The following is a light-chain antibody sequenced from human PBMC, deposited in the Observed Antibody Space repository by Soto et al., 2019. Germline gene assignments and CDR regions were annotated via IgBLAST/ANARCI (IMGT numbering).Light chain of an antibody. Sequence: QSVLTQPASVSGSPGQSITISCSGTTTDVGGYNYVSWYQHHPGKAPQLIIYEVTKRPSGVSDRFSGSRSGYTASLTISGLQAEDEADSYCSSYASSRNFVFGTGTKVTVL. V-gene: IGLV2-14*01. J-gene: IGLJ1*01. CDR1: TTDVGGYNY. CDR3: SSYASSRNFV. CDR2: EVT.